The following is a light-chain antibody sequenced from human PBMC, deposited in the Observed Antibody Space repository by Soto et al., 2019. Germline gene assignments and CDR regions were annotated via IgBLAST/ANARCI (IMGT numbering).Light chain of an antibody. CDR2: DAS. CDR3: QQRSNWPVT. J-gene: IGKJ1*01. CDR1: QSVSSY. V-gene: IGKV3-11*01. Sequence: EIVLTQSPGTLSLPPGERATLSCRASQSVSSYLAWYQQKPGQAPRLLIYDASTRATGISARFSGSGSGTDFTLTISSLEPEDFAVYYCQQRSNWPVTFGQGTK.